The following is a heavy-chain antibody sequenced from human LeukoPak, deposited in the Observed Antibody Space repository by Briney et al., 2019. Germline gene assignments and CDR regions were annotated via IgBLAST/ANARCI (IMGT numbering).Heavy chain of an antibody. CDR1: GGSITSYY. J-gene: IGHJ5*02. CDR3: ARHFKHVRSGTQHWFDP. D-gene: IGHD1-14*01. CDR2: IYSSGST. Sequence: SETLSLTCTVSGGSITSYYWSWIRQPPGKGLEWIGFIYSSGSTNYNPSLRSRLTISVDTSKNHFSLKLSSVTAADTVVYYCARHFKHVRSGTQHWFDPWGQGTLVTVSS. V-gene: IGHV4-4*09.